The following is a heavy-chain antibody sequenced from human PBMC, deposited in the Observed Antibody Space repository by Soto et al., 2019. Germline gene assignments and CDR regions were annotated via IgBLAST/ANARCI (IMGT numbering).Heavy chain of an antibody. CDR3: ARNEYYYDSVGYYYHYYGMDV. D-gene: IGHD3-22*01. J-gene: IGHJ6*02. V-gene: IGHV1-69*13. CDR2: IIPVFGTT. Sequence: SVKVSCKASGGTFSTYAINWVRQAPGQGLEWMGGIIPVFGTTNYAQKFQGRVTITADESTSTAYMELSSLRSEDTAVYYCARNEYYYDSVGYYYHYYGMDVWGQGTTVTVSS. CDR1: GGTFSTYA.